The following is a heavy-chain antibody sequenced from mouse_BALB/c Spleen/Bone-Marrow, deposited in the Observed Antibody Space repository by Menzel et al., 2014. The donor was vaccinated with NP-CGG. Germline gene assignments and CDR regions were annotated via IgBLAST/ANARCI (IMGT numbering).Heavy chain of an antibody. V-gene: IGHV1-4*01. J-gene: IGHJ4*01. Sequence: VKLVESGAELARPGASVKMSCRASGYTFTTYTMHWVKQRPGQGLEWIGYINPSSGYTYYNQKLKDKATLTADKSSSAAYLQLSSLTSEDSAVYYCARVYGNYDAMDYWGQGTSVTVSS. CDR1: GYTFTTYT. D-gene: IGHD2-1*01. CDR2: INPSSGYT. CDR3: ARVYGNYDAMDY.